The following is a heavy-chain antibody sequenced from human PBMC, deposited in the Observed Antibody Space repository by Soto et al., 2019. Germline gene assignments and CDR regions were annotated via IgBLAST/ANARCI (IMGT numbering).Heavy chain of an antibody. CDR1: GFTFSNYG. J-gene: IGHJ4*02. Sequence: EVQLLESGGGLVQPGRSLRLSCAASGFTFSNYGMKWFRQAPGKGLEWVSGIDGIGSSTYYADSVKGRFTISRDNSKNTLFLQMHSLRAEETALYYCAGGLDYWGQGTLVTVSS. CDR2: IDGIGSST. V-gene: IGHV3-23*01. CDR3: AGGLDY.